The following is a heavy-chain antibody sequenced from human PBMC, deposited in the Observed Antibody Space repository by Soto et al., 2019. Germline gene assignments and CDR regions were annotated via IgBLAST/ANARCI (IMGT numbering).Heavy chain of an antibody. CDR3: ARLGREENDY. V-gene: IGHV3-30*03. J-gene: IGHJ4*02. D-gene: IGHD3-16*01. CDR1: GFTFSSYG. CDR2: ISYDGSNK. Sequence: QVQLVESGGGVVQPGRSLRLSCAASGFTFSSYGMHWVRQAPGKGLEWVAVISYDGSNKYYADSVKGRFTISRDNAKNSLYLQMNSLRAEDTAVYYCARLGREENDYWGQGTLVTVSS.